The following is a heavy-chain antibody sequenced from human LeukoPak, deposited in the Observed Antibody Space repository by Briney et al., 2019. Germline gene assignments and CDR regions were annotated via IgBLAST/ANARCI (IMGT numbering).Heavy chain of an antibody. CDR1: GGSVNNYF. Sequence: PSETLSLTCTVSGGSVNNYFWNWIRQPPGKGLEWIEYMYYSGSTNYNPSLKSRVTISVDTSKNQFSLQLSSVTAADTAVYFCARLDNVRGAFDYWGQGTLVTVSS. J-gene: IGHJ4*02. D-gene: IGHD2-2*03. V-gene: IGHV4-59*02. CDR2: MYYSGST. CDR3: ARLDNVRGAFDY.